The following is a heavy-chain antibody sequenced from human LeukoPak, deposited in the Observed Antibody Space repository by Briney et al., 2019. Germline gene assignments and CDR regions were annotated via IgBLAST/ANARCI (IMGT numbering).Heavy chain of an antibody. J-gene: IGHJ4*02. CDR1: GGSITSYY. V-gene: IGHV4-59*08. Sequence: KASETLSLTCTVSGGSITSYYWSWMRQPPGKGLEWIGYIHYSGSTNYNPSLKSRVTIPLDTSRTQFSLKLTSVTAADTAVYYCARGPCSGGNCYYFDSWGQGTLVTVSS. CDR3: ARGPCSGGNCYYFDS. CDR2: IHYSGST. D-gene: IGHD2-15*01.